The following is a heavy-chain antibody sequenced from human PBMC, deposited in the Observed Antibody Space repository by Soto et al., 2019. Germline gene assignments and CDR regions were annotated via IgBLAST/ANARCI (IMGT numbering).Heavy chain of an antibody. CDR2: INDYGTTI. Sequence: EVQLVESGGGLVQSGGSLRLSCAASGFTLGNYWMHWVRQAPGKGLVWVSRINDYGTTINYAESVEGRFIISREDAKSEVYLQMTNLRAEVSAVYYCARGGLEPFDYWGQGALVTVSS. CDR3: ARGGLEPFDY. V-gene: IGHV3-74*01. CDR1: GFTLGNYW. J-gene: IGHJ4*02. D-gene: IGHD1-1*01.